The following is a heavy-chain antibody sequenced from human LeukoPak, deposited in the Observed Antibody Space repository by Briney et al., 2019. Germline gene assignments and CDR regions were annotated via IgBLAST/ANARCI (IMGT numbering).Heavy chain of an antibody. D-gene: IGHD1-1*01. CDR2: ISGSGTMI. CDR3: ARDAWNDVGGY. V-gene: IGHV3-48*03. Sequence: GGSLRLSCAASGFTFSNYEMNRVRQAPGKGLEWVSYISGSGTMIYYADSVKGRFTISRDNAENSLYLQMNSLRAEDTAVYYCARDAWNDVGGYWGQGTLVTVSS. CDR1: GFTFSNYE. J-gene: IGHJ4*02.